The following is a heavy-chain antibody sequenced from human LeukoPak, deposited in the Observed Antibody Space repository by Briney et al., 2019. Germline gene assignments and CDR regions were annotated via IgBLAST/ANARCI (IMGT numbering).Heavy chain of an antibody. D-gene: IGHD2-15*01. J-gene: IGHJ4*02. V-gene: IGHV4-59*08. CDR3: ARHGSGGSSYTYFDS. Sequence: SETLSLTCTVSGGSISSYYWSWIRQPPGKGLEWIGYIYYSGSTNYNPSLKSRVTISVDTSKNQFSLKLSSVTAADTAVYYCARHGSGGSSYTYFDSWGQGTLVTVSS. CDR2: IYYSGST. CDR1: GGSISSYY.